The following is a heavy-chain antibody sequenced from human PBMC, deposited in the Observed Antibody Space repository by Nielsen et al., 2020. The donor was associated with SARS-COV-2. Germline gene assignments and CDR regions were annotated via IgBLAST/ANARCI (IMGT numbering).Heavy chain of an antibody. Sequence: GESLKISCKGSGYSYTSYWMGWVRQRPGKGLEWMGIIWPGDSDTRYSPSFQGQVTVSADKSKSTAYLQWSSLKASDTAMYYCARRQGIMFDTFDIWGQGTMVTVSS. CDR3: ARRQGIMFDTFDI. J-gene: IGHJ3*02. V-gene: IGHV5-51*01. CDR2: IWPGDSDT. CDR1: GYSYTSYW. D-gene: IGHD3-10*02.